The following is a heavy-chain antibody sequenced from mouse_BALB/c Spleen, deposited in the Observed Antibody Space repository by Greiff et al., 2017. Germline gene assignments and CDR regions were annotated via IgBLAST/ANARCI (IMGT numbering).Heavy chain of an antibody. Sequence: VQLQQSGPGLVKPSQSLSLTCTVTGYSITSDYAWNWIRQFPGNKLEWMGYISYSGSTSYNPSLKSRISITRDTSKNQFFLQLNSVTTEDTATYYCARGYYGNYGFAYWGQGTLVTVSA. D-gene: IGHD2-1*01. J-gene: IGHJ3*01. V-gene: IGHV3-2*02. CDR2: ISYSGST. CDR1: GYSITSDYA. CDR3: ARGYYGNYGFAY.